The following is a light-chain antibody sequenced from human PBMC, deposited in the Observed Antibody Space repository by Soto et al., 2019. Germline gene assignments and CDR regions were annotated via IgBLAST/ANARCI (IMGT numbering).Light chain of an antibody. J-gene: IGKJ1*01. CDR3: QQYSNWRT. CDR2: GTS. Sequence: EIVMTQSPVSLSVSPGERVTLSCRASQSVSRNVAWYQQKPAQAPRLLIYGTSTRATDVPDRISGSGSGTEFTLTISGLQSEDFAVYYCQQYSNWRTFGQGTKV. CDR1: QSVSRN. V-gene: IGKV3-15*01.